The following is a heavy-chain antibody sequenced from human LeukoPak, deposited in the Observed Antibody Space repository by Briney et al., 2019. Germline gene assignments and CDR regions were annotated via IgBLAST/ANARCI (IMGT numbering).Heavy chain of an antibody. CDR2: IYYSGST. J-gene: IGHJ3*02. Sequence: ASETLSLTCTVSGGSISSSSYYWGWIRQPPGKGLEWIGSIYYSGSTYYNPSLKSRVTISADTSKNQFSLRLSSVTAADTAVYYWAPLFYYDNSLYVFDIGGKGKMVTVFS. D-gene: IGHD3-22*01. CDR3: APLFYYDNSLYVFDI. V-gene: IGHV4-39*01. CDR1: GGSISSSSYY.